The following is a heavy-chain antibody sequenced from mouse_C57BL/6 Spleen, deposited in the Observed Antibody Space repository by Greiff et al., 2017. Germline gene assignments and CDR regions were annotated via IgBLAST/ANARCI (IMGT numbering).Heavy chain of an antibody. V-gene: IGHV1-22*01. CDR1: GYTFTDYN. J-gene: IGHJ2*01. D-gene: IGHD2-12*01. CDR3: ARWMLRESPY. Sequence: DVQLQESGPELVKPGASVKMSCKASGYTFTDYNMHWVKQSHGKSLEWIGYINPNNGGTSYNQKFKGKATLTVNKSSSTAYMELRSLTSEDSAVYYCARWMLRESPYWGQGTTLTVSS. CDR2: INPNNGGT.